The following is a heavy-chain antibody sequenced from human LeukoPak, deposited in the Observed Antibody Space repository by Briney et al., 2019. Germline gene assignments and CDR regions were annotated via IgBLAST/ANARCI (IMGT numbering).Heavy chain of an antibody. CDR3: ACSGYHDAFDI. CDR1: GFTFSSYS. J-gene: IGHJ3*02. Sequence: HPGGSLRLSCAASGFTFSSYSMNWVRQAPGKGLEWVSYISSSSSTIYYADSVKGRFTISRDNAKNSLYLQMNSLRAEDTAVYYCACSGYHDAFDIWGQGTMVTVSS. CDR2: ISSSSSTI. V-gene: IGHV3-48*04. D-gene: IGHD3-22*01.